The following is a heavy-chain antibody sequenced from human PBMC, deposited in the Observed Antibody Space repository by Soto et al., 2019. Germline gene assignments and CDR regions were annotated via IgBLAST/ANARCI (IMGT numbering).Heavy chain of an antibody. V-gene: IGHV3-53*01. CDR3: APWNEREHAYDV. Sequence: DVQLVESGGGLMQPGESLRLSCAASGLTVSGKKYVAWVRQAPGKGLEWVSALYDVDGSFYADSVKGRFTTSSDSSKTTVYLQMNGLRPEETAVYYCAPWNEREHAYDVWGQGTTVTVSS. D-gene: IGHD1-1*01. CDR1: GLTVSGKKY. J-gene: IGHJ3*01. CDR2: LYDVDGS.